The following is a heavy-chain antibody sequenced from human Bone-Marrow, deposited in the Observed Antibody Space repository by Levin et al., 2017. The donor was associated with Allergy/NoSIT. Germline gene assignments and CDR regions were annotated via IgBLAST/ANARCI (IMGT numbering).Heavy chain of an antibody. CDR1: GFIFGNYA. D-gene: IGHD4-17*01. CDR3: AKEQLGFSVTDYDGVSFDS. V-gene: IGHV3-23*01. J-gene: IGHJ4*02. Sequence: PGGSLRLSCAASGFIFGNYAMTWVRQAPGKGLEWVSVISGSGVRTYSADSVKGRFTISRDNAMHTGYLQMNSLRVEDTAVYYCAKEQLGFSVTDYDGVSFDSWGQGTLVTVSS. CDR2: ISGSGVRT.